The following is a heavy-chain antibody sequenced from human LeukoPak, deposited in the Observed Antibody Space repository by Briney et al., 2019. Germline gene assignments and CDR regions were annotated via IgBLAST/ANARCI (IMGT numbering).Heavy chain of an antibody. CDR1: GFTFSSYS. CDR3: ARDPGGVAAQPNYYYYGMDV. V-gene: IGHV3-21*01. J-gene: IGHJ6*02. Sequence: GGSLRLSCAASGFTFSSYSMNWVRQAPGKGLEWVSSISSSSSYIYYADSVKGRFTISRDNAKNSLYLQMNSPRAEDTAVYYCARDPGGVAAQPNYYYYGMDVWGQGTTVTVSS. D-gene: IGHD3-16*01. CDR2: ISSSSSYI.